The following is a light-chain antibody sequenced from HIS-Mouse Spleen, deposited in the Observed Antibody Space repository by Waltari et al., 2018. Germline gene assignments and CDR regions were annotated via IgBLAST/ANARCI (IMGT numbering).Light chain of an antibody. V-gene: IGLV2-14*03. CDR2: DVS. Sequence: QSALTQPASVSGSPGQSITLSCTGTSRDVGRYTYVSWYQQHPGKAPKLMIYDVSNRPSGVSNRFSGSKSGNTASLTISGLQAEDEADYYCSSYTSSSTYVFGTGTKVTVL. J-gene: IGLJ1*01. CDR1: SRDVGRYTY. CDR3: SSYTSSSTYV.